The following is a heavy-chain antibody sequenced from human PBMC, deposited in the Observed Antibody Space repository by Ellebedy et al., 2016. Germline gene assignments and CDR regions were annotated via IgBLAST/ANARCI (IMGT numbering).Heavy chain of an antibody. CDR2: IYYSGST. V-gene: IGHV4-31*03. J-gene: IGHJ4*02. Sequence: SETLSLTCTVSGGSISSGGYYWSWIRQHPGKGLEWIGYIYYSGSTYYNPSLKSRVTISVDTSKNQFSLKLSSVTAADTAVYYCARGGSSITIPLWGQGTLVTVSS. D-gene: IGHD3-3*01. CDR1: GGSISSGGYY. CDR3: ARGGSSITIPL.